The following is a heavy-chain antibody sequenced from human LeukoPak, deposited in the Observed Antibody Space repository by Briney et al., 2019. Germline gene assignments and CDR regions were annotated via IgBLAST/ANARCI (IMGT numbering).Heavy chain of an antibody. CDR1: GGSFSGYY. D-gene: IGHD5-18*01. CDR2: INHSGST. V-gene: IGHV4-34*01. J-gene: IGHJ6*02. CDR3: ARGGGGYSYGYVGYYYGMDV. Sequence: SSETLSLTCAVYGGSFSGYYWSWIRQPPGKGLEWIGEINHSGSTNYNPSLKSRVTISVDTSKNQFSLKLSSVTAADTAVYYCARGGGGYSYGYVGYYYGMDVWGQGTTVTVSS.